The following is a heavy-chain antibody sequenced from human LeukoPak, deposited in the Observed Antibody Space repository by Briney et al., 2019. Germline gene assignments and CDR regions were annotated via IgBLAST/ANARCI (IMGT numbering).Heavy chain of an antibody. V-gene: IGHV4-4*07. D-gene: IGHD2-21*02. CDR3: ARLEYCGGDCYRDY. Sequence: SETLSLTCTASGGSINSYYWSWIRQPAGKGLEWIGRIYTSGSTNYNPSLKSRVTISVDTSKNQFSLKLSSVTAADTAVYYCARLEYCGGDCYRDYWGQGTLVTVSS. CDR2: IYTSGST. CDR1: GGSINSYY. J-gene: IGHJ4*02.